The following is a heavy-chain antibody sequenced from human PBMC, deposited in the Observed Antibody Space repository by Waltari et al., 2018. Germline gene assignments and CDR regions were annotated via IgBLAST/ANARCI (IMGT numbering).Heavy chain of an antibody. D-gene: IGHD2-2*01. V-gene: IGHV1-2*02. Sequence: QVQLVQSGAEVKKPGASVKVSCKASGYTFTGYYMHWVRQAPGQGLEWMGWINPNSGGTNYAQKFQGRVTMTRDTSISTAYMELSRLRSDDTAVYYCARDVCSSTSCYYFDYWGQGTLVTVSS. J-gene: IGHJ4*02. CDR2: INPNSGGT. CDR3: ARDVCSSTSCYYFDY. CDR1: GYTFTGYY.